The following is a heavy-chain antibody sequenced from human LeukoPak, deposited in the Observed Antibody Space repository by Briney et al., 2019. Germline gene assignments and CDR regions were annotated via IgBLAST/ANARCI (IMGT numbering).Heavy chain of an antibody. V-gene: IGHV3-23*01. Sequence: PGGSLRLSCASSGFTFSSYAMSWVRQAPGKGLERVSAISGSGGSTYYADSVKGRFTISRDNSKNTLYLQINSLIAEDTAVYYCAKDIPGSGWYDWGQGTLVTVSS. CDR1: GFTFSSYA. CDR2: ISGSGGST. CDR3: AKDIPGSGWYD. J-gene: IGHJ4*02. D-gene: IGHD6-19*01.